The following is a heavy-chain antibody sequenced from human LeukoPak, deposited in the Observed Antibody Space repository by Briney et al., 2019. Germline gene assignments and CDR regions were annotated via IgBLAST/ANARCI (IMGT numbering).Heavy chain of an antibody. J-gene: IGHJ4*02. D-gene: IGHD2-2*01. CDR3: IASADHDC. Sequence: GGSLRLSCAASGFIFNSTWMNWVRQVPGKGLEWVGRIKSKSDGGTADYSAPVKGRFTISREDSKSTLYLQMNSLKTEDTDVYYCIASADHDCWGQGTLVTVSS. CDR2: IKSKSDGGTA. V-gene: IGHV3-15*01. CDR1: GFIFNSTW.